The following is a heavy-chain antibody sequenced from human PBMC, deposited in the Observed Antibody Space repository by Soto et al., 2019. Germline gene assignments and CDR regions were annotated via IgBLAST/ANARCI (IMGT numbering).Heavy chain of an antibody. CDR3: ARQGPGSY. D-gene: IGHD2-15*01. V-gene: IGHV5-51*01. Sequence: ESLKLSCKCSDNSFSTYWIGWVLQIPGKGLEWMGLIFPGDSETTYSPSFQGHVSISADTSTSTAYLQWNSLKTSDSAIYYCARQGPGSYWGQGTQLTVSS. CDR1: DNSFSTYW. J-gene: IGHJ4*02. CDR2: IFPGDSET.